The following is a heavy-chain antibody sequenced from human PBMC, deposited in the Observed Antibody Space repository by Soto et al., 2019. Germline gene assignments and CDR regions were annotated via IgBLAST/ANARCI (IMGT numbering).Heavy chain of an antibody. D-gene: IGHD6-19*01. CDR1: GASVAGGSYY. V-gene: IGHV4-61*01. CDR3: ARDRRGFGYSSGWYLTDYYYGMDV. CDR2: IPSRGRP. Sequence: ASETLSLTCSVSGASVAGGSYYWSWVRQPPGKGLEWIGYIPSRGRPFYNPSLTSRGTISADTSKNQFSLKLSSVTAADTAVYYCARDRRGFGYSSGWYLTDYYYGMDVWGQGTTVTVSS. J-gene: IGHJ6*02.